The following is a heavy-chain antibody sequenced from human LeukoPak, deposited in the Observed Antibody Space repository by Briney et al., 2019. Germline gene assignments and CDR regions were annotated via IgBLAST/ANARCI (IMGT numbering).Heavy chain of an antibody. CDR2: ISSSSSYI. J-gene: IGHJ4*02. V-gene: IGHV3-21*01. CDR1: GFTFSSYS. CDR3: ARDCESVRRSRMQQLVRRSLGSS. D-gene: IGHD6-13*01. Sequence: GGSLRLSCAASGFTFSSYSMNWVRQAPGKGLEWVSSISSSSSYIYYADSVKGRFTISRDNAKNSLYLQMNSLRAEDTAVYYCARDCESVRRSRMQQLVRRSLGSSWGQGTLVTVSS.